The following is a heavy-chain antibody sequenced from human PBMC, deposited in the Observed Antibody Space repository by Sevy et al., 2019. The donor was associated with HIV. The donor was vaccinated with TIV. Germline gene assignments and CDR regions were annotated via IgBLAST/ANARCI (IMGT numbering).Heavy chain of an antibody. Sequence: ASVKVSCKASGYTFTDYFMHWVRQAPGQGLEWMGWINPNSGGTNYAQKFQGRVTMTRDTSISTAYMELNRLRSDDTAVYYCARGQLQFLEWFLGDSWGREPWSPSPQ. V-gene: IGHV1-2*02. CDR3: ARGQLQFLEWFLGDS. J-gene: IGHJ4*02. CDR2: INPNSGGT. CDR1: GYTFTDYF. D-gene: IGHD3-3*01.